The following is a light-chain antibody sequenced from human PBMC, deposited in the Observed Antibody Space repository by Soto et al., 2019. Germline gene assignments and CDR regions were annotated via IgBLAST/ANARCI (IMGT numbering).Light chain of an antibody. CDR3: SAWDDSLVVV. CDR2: SNH. Sequence: QAVVTQPPSASGTPGQTVTISCSGSSSNIGSNSVNWFQHLPGAVPKLLIFSNHQRPSGVPDRFSGSKSGTSASLAISGLQTEDEADYYCSAWDDSLVVVFGGGTKLTVL. V-gene: IGLV1-44*01. CDR1: SSNIGSNS. J-gene: IGLJ2*01.